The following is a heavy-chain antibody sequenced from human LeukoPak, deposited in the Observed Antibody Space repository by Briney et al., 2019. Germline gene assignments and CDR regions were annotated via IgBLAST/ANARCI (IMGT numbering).Heavy chain of an antibody. D-gene: IGHD6-19*01. J-gene: IGHJ6*03. CDR1: GGSFSGYY. CDR2: IYTSGST. CDR3: ARERGGSKLTGLYGRDYYYMDV. Sequence: SETLSLTCAVYGGSFSGYYWSWIRQPPGKGLEWIGRIYTSGSTNYNPSLKSRVTMSVDTSKNQFSLKLTSVTAADTAVYFCARERGGSKLTGLYGRDYYYMDVWGKGTTVTVSS. V-gene: IGHV4-59*10.